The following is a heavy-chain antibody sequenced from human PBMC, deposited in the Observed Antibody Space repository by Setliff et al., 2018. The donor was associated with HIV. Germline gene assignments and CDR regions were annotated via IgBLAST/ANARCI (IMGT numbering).Heavy chain of an antibody. CDR2: IYHSGKT. CDR1: GGSLSGYY. Sequence: PSETLSLTCAVYGGSLSGYYWSWIRQPPGKGLEWTGSIYHSGKTYYNPSLKRRLTISVDTSKNEFSLKLTSVTAADTAVYYCASRVYYYDESAILREEGFVPWGQGTLVTVSS. V-gene: IGHV4-34*01. D-gene: IGHD3-22*01. CDR3: ASRVYYYDESAILREEGFVP. J-gene: IGHJ5*02.